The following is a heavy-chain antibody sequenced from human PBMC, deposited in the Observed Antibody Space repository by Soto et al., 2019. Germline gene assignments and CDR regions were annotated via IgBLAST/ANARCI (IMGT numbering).Heavy chain of an antibody. D-gene: IGHD3-16*01. Sequence: ESLRISGKGSGYSFTSYWIGLVRQMPGKGLEWMGIIYPGDSDTRYSPSFQGQVTISADKSISTAYLQWSSLKASDTAMYYCATSGDYLGWFDPWGQGTLVTVSS. J-gene: IGHJ5*02. V-gene: IGHV5-51*01. CDR2: IYPGDSDT. CDR3: ATSGDYLGWFDP. CDR1: GYSFTSYW.